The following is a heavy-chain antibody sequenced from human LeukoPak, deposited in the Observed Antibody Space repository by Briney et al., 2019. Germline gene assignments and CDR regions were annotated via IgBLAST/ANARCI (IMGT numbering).Heavy chain of an antibody. V-gene: IGHV3-53*01. CDR3: AKGRYCDSCTCAYHGLDV. J-gene: IGHJ6*02. CDR1: AFTVRSNY. Sequence: GGSLRLSCTASAFTVRSNYMSWVRQSPRKGLEWVSIMYSGGSTDYADSVKGRFIISRDHSKNTLYLQMNSLRAEDTAVYYCAKGRYCDSCTCAYHGLDVWGLGITVTVSS. D-gene: IGHD2/OR15-2a*01. CDR2: MYSGGST.